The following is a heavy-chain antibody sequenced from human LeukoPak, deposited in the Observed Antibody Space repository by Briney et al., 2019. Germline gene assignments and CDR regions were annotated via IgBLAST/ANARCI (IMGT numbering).Heavy chain of an antibody. Sequence: PSETLSLTCAVSGYSISSGYYWGWIRQPPGKVLEWIGSIYHSGSTYYNPSLKSRVTISVDTSKNQFSLKLSSVTAADTAVYYCARLGGYWGQGTLVTV. D-gene: IGHD3-16*01. V-gene: IGHV4-38-2*01. CDR3: ARLGGY. CDR1: GYSISSGYY. J-gene: IGHJ4*02. CDR2: IYHSGST.